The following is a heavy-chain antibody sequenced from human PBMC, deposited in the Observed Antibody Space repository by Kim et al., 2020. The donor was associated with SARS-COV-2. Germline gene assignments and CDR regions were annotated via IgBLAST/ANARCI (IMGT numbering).Heavy chain of an antibody. CDR2: IDWDDDN. CDR1: GFSLTTRGMC. J-gene: IGHJ5*02. V-gene: IGHV2-70*11. D-gene: IGHD2-8*02. Sequence: SGPTLVNPSQTLTLTCTFSGFSLTTRGMCVSWIRRAPGKALEWLARIDWDDDNYYTTSLKTRLTISKDTSKNQVVPTMTNMDSVDTATYYCARTSGKGYCTSVHCLKGGWLDHWGHGTLVTVSS. CDR3: ARTSGKGYCTSVHCLKGGWLDH.